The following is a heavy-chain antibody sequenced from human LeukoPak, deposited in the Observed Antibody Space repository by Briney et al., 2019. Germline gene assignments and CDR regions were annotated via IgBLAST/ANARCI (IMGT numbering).Heavy chain of an antibody. CDR2: IKQDGSEK. J-gene: IGHJ4*02. D-gene: IGHD1-1*01. Sequence: GGSLRLSCAASGFTFSSYWMNWVRQAPGKGLQWVANIKQDGSEKYYVDSMKGRFTISRDNVKNSLYLQMDSLRAEDTAVYYCARTPNWNDASAIDYWGQGTLVTVSS. V-gene: IGHV3-7*01. CDR3: ARTPNWNDASAIDY. CDR1: GFTFSSYW.